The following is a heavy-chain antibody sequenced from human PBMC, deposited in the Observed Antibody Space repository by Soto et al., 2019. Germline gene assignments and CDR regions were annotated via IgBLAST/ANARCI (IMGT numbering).Heavy chain of an antibody. Sequence: GSLRLSCAASGFTFSSYSMNWVRQAPGKGLEWVSYISSSSSTIYYADSVKGRFTISRDNAKNSLYLQMDSLRDEDTAVYYCARERRYGDSRYGMDVWGQGTTVTAP. J-gene: IGHJ6*02. D-gene: IGHD4-17*01. V-gene: IGHV3-48*02. CDR1: GFTFSSYS. CDR3: ARERRYGDSRYGMDV. CDR2: ISSSSSTI.